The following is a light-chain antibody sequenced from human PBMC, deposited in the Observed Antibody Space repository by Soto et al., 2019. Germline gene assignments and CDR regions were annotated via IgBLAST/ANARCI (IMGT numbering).Light chain of an antibody. CDR3: SSYSSSSTHVV. V-gene: IGLV2-14*01. CDR1: SSDIGGYNY. CDR2: EVT. J-gene: IGLJ2*01. Sequence: QSVLTQPASVSGSPGQSITISCTGTSSDIGGYNYISWYQQPPGKAPKLMIYEVTNRPSGVSNRFSGSKSGNTASLTISGLQPEDEADYYCSSYSSSSTHVVFGGGTQLTVL.